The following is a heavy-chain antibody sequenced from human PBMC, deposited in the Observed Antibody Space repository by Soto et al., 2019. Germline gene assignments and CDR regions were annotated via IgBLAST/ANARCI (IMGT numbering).Heavy chain of an antibody. CDR3: ARASQYYYDSSGKGYFDS. Sequence: SETLSLTCTVAGGSISSGGYYWSWTRQHPGKGLEWTGYIYYSGSTYYNPSLKSPGTISVDTSKTQFSLKLSSVTAADTAVYYCARASQYYYDSSGKGYFDSWGQGTLVTVS. CDR2: IYYSGST. J-gene: IGHJ4*02. CDR1: GGSISSGGYY. V-gene: IGHV4-31*01. D-gene: IGHD3-22*01.